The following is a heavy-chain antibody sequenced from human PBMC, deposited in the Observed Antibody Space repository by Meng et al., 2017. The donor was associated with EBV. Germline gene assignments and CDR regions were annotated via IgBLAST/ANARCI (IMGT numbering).Heavy chain of an antibody. J-gene: IGHJ4*02. V-gene: IGHV1-69*01. CDR2: FLPRLGAP. CDR1: GGPFRYYA. CDR3: ASESGRGYTPDY. Sequence: QVPWVQYAAGVKKTGSLGTVSCKASGGPFRYYAISWVRQAPGQGFEWLGGFLPRLGAPNYAQKYHGRVKITADESTSTHYMDLSSLRSEDTAIYYCASESGRGYTPDYWGQGTLVTVSS. D-gene: IGHD3-10*01.